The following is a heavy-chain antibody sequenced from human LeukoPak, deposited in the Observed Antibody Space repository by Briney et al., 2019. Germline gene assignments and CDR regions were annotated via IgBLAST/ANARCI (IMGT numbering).Heavy chain of an antibody. CDR2: IRGSGGST. Sequence: GGSLTPSCSPSGFTFSSSGISWGRPARGEGMEWVLAIRGSGGSTYYADSVKGRFTITRDNSKNTLYLQMNSLRAEDTAVYYCAMTTVTPFRPGAFDIWGQGTMVTVSS. D-gene: IGHD4-17*01. V-gene: IGHV3-23*01. CDR1: GFTFSSSG. J-gene: IGHJ3*02. CDR3: AMTTVTPFRPGAFDI.